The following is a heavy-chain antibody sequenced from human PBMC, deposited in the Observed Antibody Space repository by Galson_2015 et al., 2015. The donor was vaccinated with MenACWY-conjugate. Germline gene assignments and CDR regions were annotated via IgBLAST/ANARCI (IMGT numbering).Heavy chain of an antibody. Sequence: ETLSLSSAVARGSISNSNIWAWVRPVPGQGLEWIGEASHGGVTNYNPFHERRLTMSVGTTNTHFSLVLTSGTAADTAIYYCARENGAFSPFGFWGQGTLVVVSS. CDR2: ASHGGVT. CDR1: RGSISNSNI. CDR3: ARENGAFSPFGF. D-gene: IGHD4-17*01. J-gene: IGHJ4*02. V-gene: IGHV4-4*02.